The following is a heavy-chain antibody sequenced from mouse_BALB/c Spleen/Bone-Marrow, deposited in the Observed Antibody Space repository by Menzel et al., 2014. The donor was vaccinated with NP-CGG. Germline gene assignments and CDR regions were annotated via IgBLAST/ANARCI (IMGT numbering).Heavy chain of an antibody. D-gene: IGHD1-1*02. CDR3: ARSGGSSGYFDY. V-gene: IGHV5-17*02. J-gene: IGHJ2*01. CDR2: ISSGSSTI. Sequence: DVQLVESGGGLVQPGGSRKLSCAASGFTFSSFGMHWVRQAPEKGLEWVAYISSGSSTIYYADTVMGRFTISRDNPKNTLFLQMPSLRSEDTAMYYCARSGGSSGYFDYWGQGTTLTVSS. CDR1: GFTFSSFG.